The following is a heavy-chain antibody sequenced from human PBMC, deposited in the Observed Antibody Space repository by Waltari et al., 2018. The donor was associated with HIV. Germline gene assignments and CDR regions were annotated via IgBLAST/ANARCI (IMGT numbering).Heavy chain of an antibody. J-gene: IGHJ4*02. Sequence: QVQLQQWGAGLLKPSETLSLTCAVYGGSFSGYYWSWVRQPPGKGLEWIGESNHSGSTNYNPSLKSRVTISVDTSKNQFSLKLSSVTAADTAVYYCARGTGYGDYPFDYWGQGTLVTVSS. D-gene: IGHD4-17*01. CDR2: SNHSGST. V-gene: IGHV4-34*01. CDR1: GGSFSGYY. CDR3: ARGTGYGDYPFDY.